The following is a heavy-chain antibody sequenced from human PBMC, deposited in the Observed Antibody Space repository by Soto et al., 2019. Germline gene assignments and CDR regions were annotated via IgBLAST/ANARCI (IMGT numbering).Heavy chain of an antibody. CDR3: ARVRGYSYGYYYYGMDV. V-gene: IGHV4-39*01. D-gene: IGHD5-18*01. CDR1: GGSISSSSYY. J-gene: IGHJ6*02. Sequence: SETLSLTCTVSGGSISSSSYYWGWIRQPPGKGLEWIGSIYYSGSTYYNPSLKSRVTISVDTSKNQFSLKLSSVTAADTAVYYCARVRGYSYGYYYYGMDVWGQGTTVTVSS. CDR2: IYYSGST.